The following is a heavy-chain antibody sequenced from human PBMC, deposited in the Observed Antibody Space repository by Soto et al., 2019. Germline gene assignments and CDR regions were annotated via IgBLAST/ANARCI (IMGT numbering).Heavy chain of an antibody. CDR1: GGSISSGGYY. J-gene: IGHJ6*02. CDR3: ARGVRDYVHYYYGMDV. CDR2: IYYSGST. D-gene: IGHD4-17*01. V-gene: IGHV4-31*03. Sequence: SETLSLTCTVSGGSISSGGYYWSWIRQHPGKGLEWIGYIYYSGSTYYNPSLKSRVTISVDTSMNQFSLKLSSVTAADTAVYYCARGVRDYVHYYYGMDVWGQGTTVTVSS.